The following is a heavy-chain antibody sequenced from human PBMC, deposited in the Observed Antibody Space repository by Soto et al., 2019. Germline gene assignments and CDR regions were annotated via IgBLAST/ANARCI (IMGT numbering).Heavy chain of an antibody. J-gene: IGHJ6*02. CDR1: GGSISSYY. Sequence: PSGTLSLTCTVSGGSISSYYWSWIRQPAGKGLEWIGRIYTSGSTNYNPSLKSRVTMSVDTSKNQFSLKLSSVTAADTAVYYCARXWVVTAIPGDYYYGMDVWGQGTTVTVSS. D-gene: IGHD2-21*02. CDR3: ARXWVVTAIPGDYYYGMDV. V-gene: IGHV4-4*07. CDR2: IYTSGST.